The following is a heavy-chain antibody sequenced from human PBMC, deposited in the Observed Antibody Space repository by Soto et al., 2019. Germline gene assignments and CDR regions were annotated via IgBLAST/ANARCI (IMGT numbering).Heavy chain of an antibody. J-gene: IGHJ4*02. CDR1: GGTFSSYT. D-gene: IGHD5-18*01. CDR2: IIPILGIA. Sequence: QVQLVQSGAEVKKPGSSVKVSCKASGGTFSSYTISWVRQAPGQGLEWMGRIIPILGIANYAQKFQGRVTITADKSTSTAYMELSSLRSEDTAVYYCATTPLDTAIVYYFDYWGQGTLVTVSS. CDR3: ATTPLDTAIVYYFDY. V-gene: IGHV1-69*02.